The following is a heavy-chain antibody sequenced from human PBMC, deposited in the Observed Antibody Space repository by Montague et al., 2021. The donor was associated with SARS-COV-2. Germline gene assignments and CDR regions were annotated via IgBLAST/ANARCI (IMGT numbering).Heavy chain of an antibody. CDR3: ARHVRVTTVTSHMYHYAMDV. CDR2: IYYSGST. CDR1: GDSISNYS. V-gene: IGHV4-59*08. D-gene: IGHD4-11*01. J-gene: IGHJ6*02. Sequence: SETLSLTCSVSGDSISNYSWSWIRQSPGKGLELIGYIYYSGSTNYNPSLTSRVTISVDTSKNQVPLKLTSVTAADTAVYYCARHVRVTTVTSHMYHYAMDVGGQGTTVTVSS.